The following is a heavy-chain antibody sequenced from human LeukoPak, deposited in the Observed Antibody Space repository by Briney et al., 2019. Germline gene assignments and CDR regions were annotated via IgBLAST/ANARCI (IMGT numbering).Heavy chain of an antibody. D-gene: IGHD6-6*01. V-gene: IGHV4-39*07. CDR1: GGSISSSSYC. Sequence: PSETLSLTCTVSGGSISSSSYCWGWVRQQRGEGVEWIESIYYSGSTYYNPSLKSRVPTSVDTSKNPFSLKLSSVTAADTAVYYCARDMRSSSFGGPNYFDYWGQGTLVTVSS. CDR3: ARDMRSSSFGGPNYFDY. CDR2: IYYSGST. J-gene: IGHJ4*02.